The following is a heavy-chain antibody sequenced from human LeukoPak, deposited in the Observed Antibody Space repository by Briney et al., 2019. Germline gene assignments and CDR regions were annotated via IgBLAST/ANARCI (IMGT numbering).Heavy chain of an antibody. J-gene: IGHJ6*02. D-gene: IGHD4-17*01. V-gene: IGHV3-49*04. CDR1: GFTFGDYA. CDR2: IRSKAYGGTT. CDR3: TRADYGDYEAEYYYYGMDV. Sequence: GGSLRLSCTASGFTFGDYAMSWVRQAPGKGLEWVGFIRSKAYGGTTEYAASVKGRFTISRDDSKSIAYLQMNSPKTEDTAVYYCTRADYGDYEAEYYYYGMDVWGQGTTVTVSS.